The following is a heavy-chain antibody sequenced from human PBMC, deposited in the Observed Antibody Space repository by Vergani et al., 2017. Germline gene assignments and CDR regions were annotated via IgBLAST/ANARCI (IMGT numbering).Heavy chain of an antibody. Sequence: QVQLVQSGAEVKKPGASVKVSCKASGYTFTGYYMHWVRQAPGQGLEWMGWITPNSGGTNYAQKFQGRVTMTRDTSISTAYMELSRLRSDDTAVYYCARPRGPSIAAPPPEFDIWGQGTMVTVSS. CDR1: GYTFTGYY. J-gene: IGHJ3*02. D-gene: IGHD6-6*01. V-gene: IGHV1-2*02. CDR3: ARPRGPSIAAPPPEFDI. CDR2: ITPNSGGT.